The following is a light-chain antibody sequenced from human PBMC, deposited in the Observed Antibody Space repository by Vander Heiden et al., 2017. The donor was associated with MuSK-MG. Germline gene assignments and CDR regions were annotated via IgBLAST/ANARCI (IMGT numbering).Light chain of an antibody. CDR1: SDDVGGYDY. J-gene: IGLJ2*01. CDR3: CSYAGDYSFL. CDR2: DVN. V-gene: IGLV2-11*01. Sequence: QSALTQPRSVSGSPGQSVTISCTGTSDDVGGYDYVSWFRQDPGKAPKLITYDVNKRPSGVPDRLSGSKSGNTASLTISGLRTEDEGDYYCCSYAGDYSFLFGGGTKLTVL.